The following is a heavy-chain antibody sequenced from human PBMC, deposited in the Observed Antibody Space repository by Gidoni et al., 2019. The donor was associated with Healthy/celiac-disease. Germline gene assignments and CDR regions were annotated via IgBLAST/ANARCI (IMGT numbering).Heavy chain of an antibody. V-gene: IGHV3-73*01. CDR3: TRLIYGGNSDY. CDR2: IRSKANSYAT. CDR1: GFTFSGSA. Sequence: EVQLVESGGGLVQPGGSLKLSCAASGFTFSGSAMHWVRQASGKGLEWVGRIRSKANSYATAYAASVKGRFTISRDDSKNTAYLQMNSLKTEDTAVYYCTRLIYGGNSDYWGQGTLVTVSS. D-gene: IGHD4-17*01. J-gene: IGHJ4*02.